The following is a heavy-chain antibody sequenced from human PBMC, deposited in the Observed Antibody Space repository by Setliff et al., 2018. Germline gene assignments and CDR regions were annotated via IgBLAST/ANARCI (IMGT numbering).Heavy chain of an antibody. J-gene: IGHJ6*02. D-gene: IGHD3-16*01. V-gene: IGHV3-30*02. CDR2: IHYGGGHI. CDR1: GFTFSTSA. CDR3: ARGPRVWVRDGMDV. Sequence: GGSLRLSCATSGFTFSTSAMHWLRQSPDNRLEWLAYIHYGGGHIQYADSVKGRFTISRDNAESTVYLQMNSLRAEDTAVYYCARGPRVWVRDGMDVWGQGTTVTVSS.